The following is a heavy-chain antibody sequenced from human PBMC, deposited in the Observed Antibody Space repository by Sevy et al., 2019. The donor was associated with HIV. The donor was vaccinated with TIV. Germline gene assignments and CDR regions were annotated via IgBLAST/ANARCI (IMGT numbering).Heavy chain of an antibody. CDR3: ARDPIAVAGTLNYFDY. V-gene: IGHV3-48*01. D-gene: IGHD6-19*01. CDR2: ISGSSSSI. Sequence: GGSLRLSCAASGFTFSSYSMNWVRQPPGKGLEWVSYISGSSSSIYYGDSVKGRFTISRDNAKNSLYLQMNSLRADDTAVYYCARDPIAVAGTLNYFDYWGQGTLVTVSS. CDR1: GFTFSSYS. J-gene: IGHJ4*02.